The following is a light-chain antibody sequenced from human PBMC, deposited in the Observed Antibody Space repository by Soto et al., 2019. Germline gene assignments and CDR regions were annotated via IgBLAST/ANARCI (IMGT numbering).Light chain of an antibody. CDR3: QQFSSYPLT. Sequence: EIVLTQSPDTLSVSPWERATLSCRASQSVSNNLAWYQQKPGQAPRLLIYDASSRATGIPDRFSGGGSGTDFTLTISRLEPEDFAVYYCQQFSSYPLTFGGGTKVDIK. CDR1: QSVSNN. V-gene: IGKV3-20*01. CDR2: DAS. J-gene: IGKJ4*01.